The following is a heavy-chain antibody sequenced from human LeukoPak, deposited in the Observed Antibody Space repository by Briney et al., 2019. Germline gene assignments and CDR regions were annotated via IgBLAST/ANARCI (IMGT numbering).Heavy chain of an antibody. CDR2: IWYDGSNK. J-gene: IGHJ4*02. Sequence: GRSLRLSCAASGFTFSTSGMHWVRQAPGKGLEWVAVIWYDGSNKHYAESVKGRPSISRDNSKSTLYLQMNSLRAEDTAVYYCARARGVSTGYRPIDYWGQGTLVTVSS. CDR3: ARARGVSTGYRPIDY. V-gene: IGHV3-33*01. CDR1: GFTFSTSG. D-gene: IGHD3-22*01.